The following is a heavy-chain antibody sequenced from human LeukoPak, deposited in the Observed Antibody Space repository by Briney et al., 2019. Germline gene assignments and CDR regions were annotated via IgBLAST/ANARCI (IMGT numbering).Heavy chain of an antibody. J-gene: IGHJ4*02. CDR2: ISAYNGNT. D-gene: IGHD4-23*01. Sequence: ASVKVSCKASGYTFTSYGISWVRQAPGQGLEWMGWISAYNGNTNYAQKFQGRVTITADKSTSTAYMELSSLRSEDTAVYYCARDRGGNSLDYWGQGTLVTVSS. V-gene: IGHV1-18*01. CDR3: ARDRGGNSLDY. CDR1: GYTFTSYG.